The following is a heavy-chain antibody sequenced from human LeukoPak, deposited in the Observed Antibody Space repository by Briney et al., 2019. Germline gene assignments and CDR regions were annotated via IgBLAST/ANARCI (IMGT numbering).Heavy chain of an antibody. Sequence: GGSLRFSGTASGFTFGNYAMSWFRQAPGKGLEGVVFIRSKAYGGTTEYAGSVKGRFTISRDDSKSIAYLQMNSLRVEDMALYYCAKGSSAWNEVFHFDYWGQGTLVTVSS. J-gene: IGHJ4*02. CDR1: GFTFGNYA. V-gene: IGHV3-49*03. CDR2: IRSKAYGGTT. CDR3: AKGSSAWNEVFHFDY. D-gene: IGHD6-19*01.